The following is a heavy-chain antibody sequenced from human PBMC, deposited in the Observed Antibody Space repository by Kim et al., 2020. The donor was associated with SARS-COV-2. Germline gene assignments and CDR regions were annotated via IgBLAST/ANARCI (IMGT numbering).Heavy chain of an antibody. CDR1: GFTFSSYW. D-gene: IGHD3-10*01. J-gene: IGHJ4*02. Sequence: GGSLRLSCAASGFTFSSYWMSWVRQAPGKGLVWVANIKQDGSEKYYVDSVKGRFTISRDNAKNSLYLQMNSLRAEDTAVYYCARVPPRITMVRGVIFYFDYWGQGTLVTVSS. CDR2: IKQDGSEK. CDR3: ARVPPRITMVRGVIFYFDY. V-gene: IGHV3-7*01.